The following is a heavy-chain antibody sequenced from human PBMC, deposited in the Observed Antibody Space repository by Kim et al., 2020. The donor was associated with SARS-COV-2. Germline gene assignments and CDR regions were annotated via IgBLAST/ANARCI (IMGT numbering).Heavy chain of an antibody. Sequence: GGSTSYAQKFQGRVTMTRDTSTSTVYMGLGSLRSEDTAVYYCARLGDTAFWGQGTLVTVSS. CDR2: GGST. D-gene: IGHD5-18*01. J-gene: IGHJ4*02. CDR3: ARLGDTAF. V-gene: IGHV1-46*01.